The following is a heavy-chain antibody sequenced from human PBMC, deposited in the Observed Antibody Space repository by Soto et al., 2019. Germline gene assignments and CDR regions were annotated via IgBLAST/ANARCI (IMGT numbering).Heavy chain of an antibody. V-gene: IGHV3-30-3*01. CDR3: ARDPLPSAYCISTYCYRLPWFDP. J-gene: IGHJ5*02. CDR2: ISYDGSNK. Sequence: PGGSLRLSCAASGFTFSSYAMSWVRQAPGKGLEWVAVISYDGSNKYYADSVKGRFTISRDNSKNTLYLQMNSLRAEDTAVYYCARDPLPSAYCISTYCYRLPWFDPWGQGTLVTVSS. D-gene: IGHD2-2*01. CDR1: GFTFSSYA.